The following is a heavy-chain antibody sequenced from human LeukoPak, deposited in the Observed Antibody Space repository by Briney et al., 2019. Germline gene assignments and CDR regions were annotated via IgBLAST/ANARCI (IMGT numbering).Heavy chain of an antibody. D-gene: IGHD3-22*01. J-gene: IGHJ4*02. CDR1: GGSVSSGPYY. CDR2: IHYTGST. CDR3: ATYRDSSGYCVDY. V-gene: IGHV4-61*01. Sequence: PSETLSHTCTDSGGSVSSGPYYWSWIRQPPGKGLECLEYIHYTGSTNYNAPLKSRVTISVDTSKNQFSLKLSSVTAADTAVYYCATYRDSSGYCVDYWGQGTLATVSS.